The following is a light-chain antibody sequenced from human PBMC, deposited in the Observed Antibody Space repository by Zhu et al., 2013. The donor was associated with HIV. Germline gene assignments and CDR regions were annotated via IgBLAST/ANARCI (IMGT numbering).Light chain of an antibody. J-gene: IGKJ4*01. V-gene: IGKV1-33*01. Sequence: DVQMTQSPSSLSASVGDTVTITCQASQNSVNYVNWYQQKPGKAPNVLIHDANVLQTGVSSRFSGSGFGTHFTLTINGLQPEDSATYYCQQFGNVRYTRLSFGGGTKVEVK. CDR1: QNSVNY. CDR3: QQFGNVRYTRLS. CDR2: DAN.